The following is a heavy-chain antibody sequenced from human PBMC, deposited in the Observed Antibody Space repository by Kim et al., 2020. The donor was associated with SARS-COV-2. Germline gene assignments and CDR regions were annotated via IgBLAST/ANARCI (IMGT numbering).Heavy chain of an antibody. J-gene: IGHJ6*02. CDR1: GYTFTDYH. D-gene: IGHD1-7*01. CDR2: INPRSGGT. V-gene: IGHV1-2*06. Sequence: ASVKVSCKASGYTFTDYHMHWVRQAPGQGLEWMGRINPRSGGTSYAPKFQGRVTMTRDTSINTAYMDVTGLRSDDTAVFYCARTRELRYYYAMDVWGQGTTLPVSS. CDR3: ARTRELRYYYAMDV.